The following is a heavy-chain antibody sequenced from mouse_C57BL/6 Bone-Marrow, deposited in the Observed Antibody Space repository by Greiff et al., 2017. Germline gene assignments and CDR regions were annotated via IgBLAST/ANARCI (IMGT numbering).Heavy chain of an antibody. CDR1: GYAFSSSW. CDR2: IYPGDGDT. D-gene: IGHD2-5*01. V-gene: IGHV1-82*01. CDR3: ARWGAYYSNYDAMDY. J-gene: IGHJ4*01. Sequence: VQLQESGPELVKPGASVKISCKASGYAFSSSWMTWVMQRPGKGLEWIGRIYPGDGDTNYNGKFKGKATLTADKSSSTAYMQLSSLTSEDSAVYFCARWGAYYSNYDAMDYWGQGTSVTVSS.